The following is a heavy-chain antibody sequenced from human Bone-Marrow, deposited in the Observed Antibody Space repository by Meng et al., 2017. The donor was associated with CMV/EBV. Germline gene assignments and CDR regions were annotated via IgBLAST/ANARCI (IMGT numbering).Heavy chain of an antibody. V-gene: IGHV2-26*01. CDR3: ARIHSSGYYYYYYYGMDV. Sequence: SGPTLVKLTETLTLTCTVSGFSLSNARMGVSWIRQPPGKALEWLAHIFSNDEKSYSTSLKSRLTISKDTSKSQVVLTMTNMDPVDTATYYCARIHSSGYYYYYYYGMDVWGQGTTVPVSS. D-gene: IGHD3-22*01. CDR1: GFSLSNARMG. J-gene: IGHJ6*02. CDR2: IFSNDEK.